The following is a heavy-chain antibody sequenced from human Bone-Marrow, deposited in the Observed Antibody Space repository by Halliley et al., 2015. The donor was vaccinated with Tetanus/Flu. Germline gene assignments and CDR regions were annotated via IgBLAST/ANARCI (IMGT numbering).Heavy chain of an antibody. D-gene: IGHD3-22*01. CDR2: FYYSGTP. V-gene: IGHV4-59*09. Sequence: IGYFYYSGTPNYNPSLKSRVTISGDPSKTQFSLHRSSVAAADPAVYYCARGRPRYEASGYPFYWGQGTLVTVSS. CDR3: ARGRPRYEASGYPFY. J-gene: IGHJ4*02.